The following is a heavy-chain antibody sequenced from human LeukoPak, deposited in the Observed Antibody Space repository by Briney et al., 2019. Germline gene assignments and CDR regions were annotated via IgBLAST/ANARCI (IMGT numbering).Heavy chain of an antibody. CDR2: ISAYNGNT. Sequence: ASVKVSCKASGYTFTSYGISWVRQAPGQGLEWMGWISAYNGNTNYAQKLRGRVTMTTDTSTSTAYMELRSLRSGDTAVYYCARSATSYYDILTGYYNNWFDPWGQGTLVTVSS. V-gene: IGHV1-18*01. CDR1: GYTFTSYG. D-gene: IGHD3-9*01. J-gene: IGHJ5*02. CDR3: ARSATSYYDILTGYYNNWFDP.